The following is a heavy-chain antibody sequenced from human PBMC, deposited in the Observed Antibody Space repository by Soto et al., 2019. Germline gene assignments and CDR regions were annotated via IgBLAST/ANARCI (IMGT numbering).Heavy chain of an antibody. Sequence: EVQLVESGGGLVKPGGSLRLSCAASGFSFGDAWMIWVRQAPEKGLEWVGRIISRTDGGTTDYAAVVKGRFSISRDDSKNIMYLQMNDLKTDDTGVYYCTTDYFLGSGNGDYWGQGTLVTVSS. CDR1: GFSFGDAW. CDR3: TTDYFLGSGNGDY. J-gene: IGHJ4*02. D-gene: IGHD3-10*01. CDR2: IISRTDGGTT. V-gene: IGHV3-15*01.